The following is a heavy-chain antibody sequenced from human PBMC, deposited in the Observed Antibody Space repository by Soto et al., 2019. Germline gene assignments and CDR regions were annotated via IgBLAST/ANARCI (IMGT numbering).Heavy chain of an antibody. CDR3: TTNLLRNWFDP. V-gene: IGHV3-15*01. Sequence: VGSLRLSCAASGFTLSNAWLSWVRQAPGKGLEWVGRIKSKSEGGATDFAAAVRGRFTISRDDSKNTLYLQMDSLKTEDTGVYYCTTNLLRNWFDPWGQGTLVTVSS. CDR1: GFTLSNAW. J-gene: IGHJ5*02. D-gene: IGHD1-26*01. CDR2: IKSKSEGGAT.